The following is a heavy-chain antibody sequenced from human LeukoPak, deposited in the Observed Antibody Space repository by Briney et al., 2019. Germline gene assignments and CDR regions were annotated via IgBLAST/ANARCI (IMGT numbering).Heavy chain of an antibody. J-gene: IGHJ4*02. CDR2: IYPGDSDT. CDR3: ARQGIAVAGTGDY. V-gene: IGHV5-51*01. D-gene: IGHD6-19*01. CDR1: GYSFTSYW. Sequence: GESLKISCKGFGYSFTSYWIGWVRQMPRKGLEWMGMIYPGDSDTRYSPSFQGQVTISADKSISSACLQWSSLKASDTAMYYCARQGIAVAGTGDYWGQGTLVTVSS.